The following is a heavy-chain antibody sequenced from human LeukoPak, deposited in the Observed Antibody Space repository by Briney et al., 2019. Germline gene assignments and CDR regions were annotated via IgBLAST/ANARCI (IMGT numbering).Heavy chain of an antibody. V-gene: IGHV3-48*03. CDR2: ISSSGSTI. Sequence: GGSLRLSCAASGFTFSSYEMNWVRQAPGKVLEWVAYISSSGSTIYYADSVKGRFTISRDNSKNTLYLQMNSLRAEDTAVYDCAKVAGVVPAHAFDIWGQGTMVTVS. CDR3: AKVAGVVPAHAFDI. D-gene: IGHD2-2*01. J-gene: IGHJ3*02. CDR1: GFTFSSYE.